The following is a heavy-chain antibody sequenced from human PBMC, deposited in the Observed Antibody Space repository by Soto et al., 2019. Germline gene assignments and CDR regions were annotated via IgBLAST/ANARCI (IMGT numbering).Heavy chain of an antibody. D-gene: IGHD1-1*01. CDR2: IKSKTDGGTT. CDR1: GFTFSNAW. Sequence: GGSLRLSCAASGFTFSNAWMSWVRQAPGKGLEWVGRIKSKTDGGTTDYAAPVKGRFTISRDDSKNTLYLQMNSLKTEDTAVYYCTTDPKLERPGGDYWGQGTLVTVSS. J-gene: IGHJ4*02. V-gene: IGHV3-15*01. CDR3: TTDPKLERPGGDY.